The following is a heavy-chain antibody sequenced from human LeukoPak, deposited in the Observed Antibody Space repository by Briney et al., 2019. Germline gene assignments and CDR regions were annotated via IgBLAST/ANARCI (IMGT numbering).Heavy chain of an antibody. CDR2: MAADGDNI. D-gene: IGHD5-24*01. CDR3: ARDLTPLIQLWPRSVDYNYGMDV. V-gene: IGHV3-30*03. Sequence: PGGSLRLSCAASGFTFSSYAMNWVRRAPGKGLEWVALMAADGDNIYYADSVKGRFTISRDNSKNTLYLQMNSLGAEDTAVYYCARDLTPLIQLWPRSVDYNYGMDVWGQGTTVTVSS. CDR1: GFTFSSYA. J-gene: IGHJ6*02.